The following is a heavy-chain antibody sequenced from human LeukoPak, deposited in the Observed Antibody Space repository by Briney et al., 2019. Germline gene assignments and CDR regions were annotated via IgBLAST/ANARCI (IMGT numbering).Heavy chain of an antibody. Sequence: PGRSLRLSCAASGFTFSSYGMHWVRQAPGKGLEWVAVIWYDGSNKYYADSVKGRFTISRDNSKNTLYLQMNSLRAEDTAVYYCARVGRFCSSTSCQDHGMDVWGKGTTVTVSS. CDR1: GFTFSSYG. V-gene: IGHV3-33*01. CDR3: ARVGRFCSSTSCQDHGMDV. CDR2: IWYDGSNK. D-gene: IGHD2-2*01. J-gene: IGHJ6*04.